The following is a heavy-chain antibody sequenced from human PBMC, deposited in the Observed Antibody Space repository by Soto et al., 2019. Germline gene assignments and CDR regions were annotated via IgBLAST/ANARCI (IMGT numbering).Heavy chain of an antibody. J-gene: IGHJ3*01. CDR3: ARADRGTVTTAFDA. CDR1: GFIFSDHE. D-gene: IGHD4-17*01. Sequence: EVQLVESGGPLVQPGGSLRLSCAASGFIFSDHEMDWFRQAPGKVLEWVGRMTTKTNGYTTEYAESVKSRFAITRDDSENSMYLQMSSLKTEATAVYYCARADRGTVTTAFDAWGQGTMVSVSS. V-gene: IGHV3-72*01. CDR2: MTTKTNGYTT.